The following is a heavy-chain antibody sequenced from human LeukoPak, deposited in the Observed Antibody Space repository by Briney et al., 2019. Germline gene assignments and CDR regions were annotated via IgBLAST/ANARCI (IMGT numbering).Heavy chain of an antibody. CDR2: ISGSGGIT. Sequence: PGGSLRLSCAASGFTFGSYAISWVRQAPGKGLEWVSGISGSGGITYFADSVKGRFTISRDNSRNTVYLQINSLRAEDTALYYCAKTRAGNSSGRDPGRPMDYWGQGTVVTVSS. CDR1: GFTFGSYA. V-gene: IGHV3-23*01. D-gene: IGHD3-22*01. J-gene: IGHJ4*02. CDR3: AKTRAGNSSGRDPGRPMDY.